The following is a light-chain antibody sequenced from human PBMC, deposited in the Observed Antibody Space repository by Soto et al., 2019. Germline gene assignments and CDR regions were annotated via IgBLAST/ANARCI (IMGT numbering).Light chain of an antibody. CDR2: EVT. CDR1: SSDVGGYNY. CDR3: GSYAGGNTFV. Sequence: SVLTQSPSASGSPGQSVTISCIGTSSDVGGYNYVSWYQHHPGKAAKLIIYEVTKRPSGVPDRFSGSRSGTTASLTVSGLQAEDEADYYCGSYAGGNTFVFGTGTKV. J-gene: IGLJ1*01. V-gene: IGLV2-8*01.